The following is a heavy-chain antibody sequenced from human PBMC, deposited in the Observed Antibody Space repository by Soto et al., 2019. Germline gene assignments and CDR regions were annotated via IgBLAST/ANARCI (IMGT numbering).Heavy chain of an antibody. Sequence: VGSLSLSCTSSVFAFSNYAMHCVRHPPGQGLEWVSSISTSIDATYYADSVKGRFTISRDDSKNTLYLQMNSLRAEDSAVYYCATERTVVDRHSEYWGQGTQVTVSS. D-gene: IGHD2-15*01. CDR2: ISTSIDAT. J-gene: IGHJ4*02. V-gene: IGHV3-23*01. CDR1: VFAFSNYA. CDR3: ATERTVVDRHSEY.